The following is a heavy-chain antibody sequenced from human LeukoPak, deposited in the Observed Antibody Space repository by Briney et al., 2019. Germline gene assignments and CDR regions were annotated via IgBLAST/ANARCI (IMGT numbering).Heavy chain of an antibody. V-gene: IGHV4-34*01. D-gene: IGHD3-22*01. J-gene: IGHJ4*02. CDR3: ASYSSGHRGYFDY. CDR2: INHSGST. CDR1: GGSFSGYY. Sequence: SETLSLTCAVYGGSFSGYYWSWIRQPPGKGLEWIGEINHSGSTNYNPSLKSRVTISVDTSKNQFSLKLSSVTAADTAVYYCASYSSGHRGYFDYWGQGTLVTVSS.